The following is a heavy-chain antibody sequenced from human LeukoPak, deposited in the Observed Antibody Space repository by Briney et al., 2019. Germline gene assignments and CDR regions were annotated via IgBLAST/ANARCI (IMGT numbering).Heavy chain of an antibody. CDR3: TKGRPED. Sequence: ASVKVSCEVSGYTLTELSMHWVRQAPGKGLEWMGRINPDTGDTDYAQKFQGRVTMTRDTSITTVYMELSTLTSDDTAVYYCTKGRPEDWGQGTLVTVSS. CDR1: GYTLTELS. J-gene: IGHJ4*02. V-gene: IGHV1-2*02. CDR2: INPDTGDT.